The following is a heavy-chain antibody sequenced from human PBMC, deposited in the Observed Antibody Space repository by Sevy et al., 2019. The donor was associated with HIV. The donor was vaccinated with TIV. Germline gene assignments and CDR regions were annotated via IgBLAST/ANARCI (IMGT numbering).Heavy chain of an antibody. D-gene: IGHD1-26*01. CDR3: ASRGSYSDYYYGMDV. CDR2: IWYDGSNK. V-gene: IGHV3-33*01. CDR1: GFTFSSYG. Sequence: GGSLRLSCAASGFTFSSYGMHWVRQAPGKGLEWVAVIWYDGSNKYYADSVKGRFTISRDNSKNTLYLQMNSLRAEDTAVYYCASRGSYSDYYYGMDVWGQGTTVTVSS. J-gene: IGHJ6*02.